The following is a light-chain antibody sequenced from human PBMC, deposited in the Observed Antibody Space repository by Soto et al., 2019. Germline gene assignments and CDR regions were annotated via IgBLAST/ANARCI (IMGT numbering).Light chain of an antibody. Sequence: EIVLTQSPGTLSLSPGERATLSCRANQSVSTIYLAWYQQTPGQAPRLLIYGASTRATGIPDRFSGSGSGTDFTLTISRLEPQDSAVYYCQEYGFSRTFGQGTKVKIK. V-gene: IGKV3-20*01. CDR2: GAS. CDR3: QEYGFSRT. J-gene: IGKJ1*01. CDR1: QSVSTIY.